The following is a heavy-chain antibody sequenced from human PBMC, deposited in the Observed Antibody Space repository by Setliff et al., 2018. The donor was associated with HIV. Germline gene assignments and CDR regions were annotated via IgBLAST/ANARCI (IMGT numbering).Heavy chain of an antibody. CDR1: GDSFRRHA. CDR3: ARSRGTWGTSFGY. CDR2: IIPIFPSP. Sequence: SVKVSCKTSGDSFRRHAISWVRQAPGQGLEWMGGIIPIFPSPKDAEKFQGRVTITADESTSTAYMELSSLRFEDTAVYYCARSRGTWGTSFGYWGLGTLVTVSS. V-gene: IGHV1-69*13. D-gene: IGHD3-16*01. J-gene: IGHJ4*02.